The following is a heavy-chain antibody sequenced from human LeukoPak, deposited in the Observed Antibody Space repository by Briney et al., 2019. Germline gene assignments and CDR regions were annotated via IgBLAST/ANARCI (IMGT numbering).Heavy chain of an antibody. V-gene: IGHV3-21*01. Sequence: GGSLRLSCAASGFTFSSQAMNWVRQAPGKGLEWVSSISSSSSYIYYADSVKGRFTISRDNAKNSLYLQMNSLRAEDTAVYYCARDSRIAAAGTFDYWGQGTLVTVSS. CDR2: ISSSSSYI. CDR1: GFTFSSQA. J-gene: IGHJ4*02. CDR3: ARDSRIAAAGTFDY. D-gene: IGHD6-13*01.